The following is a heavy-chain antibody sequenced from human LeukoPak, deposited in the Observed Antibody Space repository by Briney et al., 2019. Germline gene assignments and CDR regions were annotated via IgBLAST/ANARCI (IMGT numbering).Heavy chain of an antibody. J-gene: IGHJ4*02. Sequence: SETLSLTCAVYGGSFNDYYWSWICQPPGKGLEWIGEINHSGSTNYNPSLKSRVTISVDTSKNQVSLGLSSVTAADTAVYYCARHYYYASGSPFDYWGQGTLVTVSS. CDR2: INHSGST. CDR1: GGSFNDYY. CDR3: ARHYYYASGSPFDY. V-gene: IGHV4-34*01. D-gene: IGHD3-10*01.